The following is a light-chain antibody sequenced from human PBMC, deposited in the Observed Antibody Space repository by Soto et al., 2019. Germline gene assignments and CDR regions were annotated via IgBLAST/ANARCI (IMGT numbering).Light chain of an antibody. V-gene: IGKV3-20*01. CDR3: QQYGSSPTWT. CDR2: GAS. Sequence: EIVLTQSPGTLSLSPGERATLSCRASQSVSSXXXAWYQQKPGQAPRLLIYGASSRATGIPDRFSGSGSGTDFTLTISRLXPEDFAVYYCQQYGSSPTWTFGQGTKVEIK. CDR1: QSVSSXX. J-gene: IGKJ1*01.